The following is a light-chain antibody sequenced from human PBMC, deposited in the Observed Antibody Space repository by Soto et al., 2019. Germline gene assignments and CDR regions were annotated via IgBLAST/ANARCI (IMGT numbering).Light chain of an antibody. Sequence: QSVLTQPPSVSGAPGQRVTISCTGSTSNIGAGYDVHWYQQLPGTAPKLLIYGNNNRPSGVSNRFSGSKSGNTASLTISGLQAEDEADYYCSSCTTSNTHVFGTGTKLTVL. CDR2: GNN. CDR3: SSCTTSNTHV. CDR1: TSNIGAGYD. J-gene: IGLJ1*01. V-gene: IGLV1-40*01.